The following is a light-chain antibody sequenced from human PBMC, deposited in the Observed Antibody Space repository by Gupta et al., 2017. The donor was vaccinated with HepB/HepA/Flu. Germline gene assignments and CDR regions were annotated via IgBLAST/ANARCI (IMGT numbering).Light chain of an antibody. V-gene: IGLV4-69*01. CDR2: VNSDGSH. J-gene: IGLJ1*01. CDR3: QTWGSGIGYA. Sequence: QLVLTQSPSASASLGASVTLTCTLSSGHSSYAIAWHQQQPEKGPRYLMNVNSDGSHTKGDGIPGRFSGSSSGAERYLTISSLQSEDEADYYCQTWGSGIGYAFGTGTKVTVL. CDR1: SGHSSYA.